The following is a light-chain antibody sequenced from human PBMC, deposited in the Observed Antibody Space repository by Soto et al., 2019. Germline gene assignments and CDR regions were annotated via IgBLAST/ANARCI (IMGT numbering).Light chain of an antibody. CDR2: KAS. Sequence: DIQMTQSPSTLSASVGDRVTITCRASQTISNWLAWYQQRPGKAPNLLIYKASTLENGVSSRFRGSGSGTEFTLTISSLQPDDFATYYCQHYNSYPYTFGQGTQLEIK. CDR3: QHYNSYPYT. V-gene: IGKV1-5*03. CDR1: QTISNW. J-gene: IGKJ2*01.